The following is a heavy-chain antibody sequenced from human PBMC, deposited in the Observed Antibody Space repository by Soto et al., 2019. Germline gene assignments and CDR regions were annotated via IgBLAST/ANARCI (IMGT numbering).Heavy chain of an antibody. CDR1: GFTVSSNY. V-gene: IGHV3-66*01. J-gene: IGHJ4*02. CDR2: IDSGGST. Sequence: EVRLVEAGGGLVQPGGSLRLSCAASGFTVSSNYMSWVRQAPGKGLEWVSVIDSGGSTYYADSVKGRFTISRDNSKNSLYLQMNSLRAEDTAVYFCARETNSYYCSGGSCQIDYWGQGTLVTVSS. D-gene: IGHD2-15*01. CDR3: ARETNSYYCSGGSCQIDY.